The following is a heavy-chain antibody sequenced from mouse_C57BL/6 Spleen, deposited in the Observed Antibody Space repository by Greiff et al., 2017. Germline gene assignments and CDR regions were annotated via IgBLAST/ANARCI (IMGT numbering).Heavy chain of an antibody. CDR1: GFNIKDDY. CDR2: IDPENGDT. J-gene: IGHJ3*01. Sequence: VQLQQSGAELVRPGASVKLSCTASGFNIKDDYMHWVKQRPEQGLEWIGWIDPENGDTEYASKFQGKATITADTSSNTAYLQLSSLTSEDTAVYYCTTPYYYGREAWFAYWGQGTLVTVSA. CDR3: TTPYYYGREAWFAY. D-gene: IGHD1-1*01. V-gene: IGHV14-4*01.